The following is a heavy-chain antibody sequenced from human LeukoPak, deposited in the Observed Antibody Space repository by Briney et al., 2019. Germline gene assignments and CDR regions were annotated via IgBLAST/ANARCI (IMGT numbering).Heavy chain of an antibody. D-gene: IGHD3-10*01. Sequence: GGSLRLSCAASGFTFDDYAMHWVRQAPGKGLEWVSGISWNSGSIGYADSVKGRFTISRDNAKNSLYLQMNSLRAEDTALYYCAKGRVRGVITPMDVWGQGTTVTVSS. CDR1: GFTFDDYA. CDR2: ISWNSGSI. CDR3: AKGRVRGVITPMDV. J-gene: IGHJ6*02. V-gene: IGHV3-9*01.